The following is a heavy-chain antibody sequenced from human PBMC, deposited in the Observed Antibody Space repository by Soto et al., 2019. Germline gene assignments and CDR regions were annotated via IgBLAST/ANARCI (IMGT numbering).Heavy chain of an antibody. J-gene: IGHJ6*02. CDR3: ARRGCSSSGYYYYAMDV. V-gene: IGHV4-31*03. CDR1: SDSMNSGGYY. D-gene: IGHD6-6*01. Sequence: QVQLQESGPGLVKPSQTLSLTCSVSSDSMNSGGYYWSWIRQHPGKGLEWIGYIYSNGDTYYNPSLMSRVTISVETSKNQFSLNLTSVTAADTAVYYCARRGCSSSGYYYYAMDVWGQGTTVTVSS. CDR2: IYSNGDT.